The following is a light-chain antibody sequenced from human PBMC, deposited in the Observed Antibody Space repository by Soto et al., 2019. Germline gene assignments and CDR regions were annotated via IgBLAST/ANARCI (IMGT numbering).Light chain of an antibody. CDR1: QSISSY. J-gene: IGKJ2*01. CDR3: QQSYSTPP. CDR2: AAS. Sequence: DIQMTQSPSSLSASVGDRVTITCRASQSISSYLNWYQQKPGKAPKLLIDAASSLQSGVPARFSDSGSGTDFTLTISSLQPEDFATYYCQQSYSTPPFGQGTKLEIK. V-gene: IGKV1-39*01.